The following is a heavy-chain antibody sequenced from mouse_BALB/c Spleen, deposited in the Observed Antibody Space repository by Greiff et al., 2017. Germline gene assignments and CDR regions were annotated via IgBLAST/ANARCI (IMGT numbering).Heavy chain of an antibody. Sequence: QVQLKESGPGLVAPSQSLSITCTVSGFSLTSYGVHWVRQPPGKGLEWLGVIWAGGSTNYNSALMSRLSISKDNSKNQVFLKMNSLQTDDTAMYYYARDKSSYAMDYWGQGTSVTVSS. D-gene: IGHD1-1*01. J-gene: IGHJ4*01. CDR3: ARDKSSYAMDY. CDR2: IWAGGST. V-gene: IGHV2-9*02. CDR1: GFSLTSYG.